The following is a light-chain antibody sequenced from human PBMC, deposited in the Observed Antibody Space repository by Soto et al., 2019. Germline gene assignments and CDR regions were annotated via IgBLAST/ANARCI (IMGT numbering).Light chain of an antibody. J-gene: IGKJ1*01. CDR3: QQHGNWPWT. V-gene: IGKV3-11*01. CDR1: QSVSSY. CDR2: DAS. Sequence: EIVLTQSPATLSLSPGERATLSCRASQSVSSYLAWYQQKPGQAPRLLIYDASNRATGIPARFSGSGSGTDFTLTISSLEPEDFAVYYCQQHGNWPWTFGRGTKVEIK.